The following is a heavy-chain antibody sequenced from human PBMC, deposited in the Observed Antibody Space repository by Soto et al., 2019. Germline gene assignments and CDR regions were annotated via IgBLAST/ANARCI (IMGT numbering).Heavy chain of an antibody. V-gene: IGHV1-18*01. CDR3: ARAFFYQGSDSRGYSVDAFHY. D-gene: IGHD3-22*01. Sequence: QVQLVQSGAEVKKPGASVKVSCKASGYTFTSSGMSWVRQAPGQGLEWMGWISAHTGSSEYAQRFQGRVTLTTDRSTSTAYMELRSLRSDDTAVYYCARAFFYQGSDSRGYSVDAFHYWGPGTLVTVSS. CDR2: ISAHTGSS. CDR1: GYTFTSSG. J-gene: IGHJ3*01.